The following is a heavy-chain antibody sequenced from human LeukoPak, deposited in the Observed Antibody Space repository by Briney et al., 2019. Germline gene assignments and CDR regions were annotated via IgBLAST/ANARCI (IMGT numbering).Heavy chain of an antibody. D-gene: IGHD6-19*01. Sequence: PGGSLRLSCAASGFTFSSYSMSWVRQAPGKGLEWVSAISGRDGNTYYADSVKGRFTISRVSSKSTLYLQMNSLRAEDTAVYYCARDLAVAGTLYYFDYWGQGTLVTVSS. V-gene: IGHV3-23*01. CDR3: ARDLAVAGTLYYFDY. J-gene: IGHJ4*02. CDR1: GFTFSSYS. CDR2: ISGRDGNT.